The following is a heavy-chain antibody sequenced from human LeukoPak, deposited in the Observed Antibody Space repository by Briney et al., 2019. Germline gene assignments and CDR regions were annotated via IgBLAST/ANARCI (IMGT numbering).Heavy chain of an antibody. D-gene: IGHD3-22*01. CDR1: GFTFISYA. Sequence: PGGSLRLSCAASGFTFISYAMSWVRQAPGKGLEWVSAISGSGGSTYYADSVKGRFTISRDNSKNTLYLQMNSLRAEDTAVYYCAKDRPGSGYPAPFDYWGQGTLVTVSS. J-gene: IGHJ4*02. CDR2: ISGSGGST. V-gene: IGHV3-23*01. CDR3: AKDRPGSGYPAPFDY.